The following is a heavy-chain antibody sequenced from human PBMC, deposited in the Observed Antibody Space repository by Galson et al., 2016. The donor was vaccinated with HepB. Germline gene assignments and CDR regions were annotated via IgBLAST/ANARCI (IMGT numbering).Heavy chain of an antibody. V-gene: IGHV3-23*01. CDR2: TSGRGDNT. J-gene: IGHJ4*02. CDR1: GFPFSNYA. D-gene: IGHD2-2*01. CDR3: AKYQQTFTPDLDY. Sequence: SLRLSCAGSGFPFSNYAMTWVRQAPGKGLEWVSFTSGRGDNTYYADSVKGRFTISRDNSKNTLYLQMNSLRAEDTAVYYCAKYQQTFTPDLDYWGQGTLVTVSS.